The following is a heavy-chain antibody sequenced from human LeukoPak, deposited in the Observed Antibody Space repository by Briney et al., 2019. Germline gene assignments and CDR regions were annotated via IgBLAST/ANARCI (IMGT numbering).Heavy chain of an antibody. V-gene: IGHV4-4*09. CDR1: GGSISTYH. Sequence: PSETLSLTCSVSGGSISTYHWSWIRQPPGKRLEWIGYIYSSGSTNYNPSLKSRVTISIDTSKNQFSLQLSSVTAADTAVYYCARLGGSSFKDWGQGTLVTVSS. CDR3: ARLGGSSFKD. CDR2: IYSSGST. J-gene: IGHJ4*02. D-gene: IGHD6-6*01.